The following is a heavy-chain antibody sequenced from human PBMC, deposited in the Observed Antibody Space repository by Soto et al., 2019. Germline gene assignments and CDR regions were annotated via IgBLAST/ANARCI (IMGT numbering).Heavy chain of an antibody. CDR3: ARAYRYSYGSFDP. CDR1: GFNFNSYT. CDR2: ISSSGYI. Sequence: GGSLRLSCAASGFNFNSYTINWVRQAPGKRLEWLSSISSSGYIFSTDSVKGRFTISRDNAKNSLYLQMNSLRDEDTAVYYCARAYRYSYGSFDPWGQGTLVTVSS. D-gene: IGHD5-18*01. J-gene: IGHJ5*02. V-gene: IGHV3-21*01.